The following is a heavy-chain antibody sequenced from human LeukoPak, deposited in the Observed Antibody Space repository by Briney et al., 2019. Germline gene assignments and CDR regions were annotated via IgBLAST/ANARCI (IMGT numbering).Heavy chain of an antibody. Sequence: PGRSLRLPCAASGFTFSSYAMHWVRQAPGKGLEWVAVISYDGSNKYYADSVKGRFTISRDNSKNTLYLQMNSLRAEDTALYYCAKDIRAIAAAIDYWGQGTLVTVSS. CDR3: AKDIRAIAAAIDY. V-gene: IGHV3-30-3*01. CDR1: GFTFSSYA. CDR2: ISYDGSNK. J-gene: IGHJ4*02. D-gene: IGHD6-13*01.